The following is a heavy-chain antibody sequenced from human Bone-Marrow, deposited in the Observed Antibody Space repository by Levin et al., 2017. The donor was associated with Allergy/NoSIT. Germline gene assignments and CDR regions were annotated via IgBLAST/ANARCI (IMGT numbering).Heavy chain of an antibody. CDR2: ISYDGSNK. D-gene: IGHD1-26*01. J-gene: IGHJ4*02. CDR3: AKVRSPRWDFYFDY. V-gene: IGHV3-30*18. CDR1: GFTFSSYG. Sequence: GESLKISCAASGFTFSSYGMHWVRQAPGKGLEWVAVISYDGSNKYYADSVKGRFTISRDNSKNTLYLQMNSLRAEDTAVYYCAKVRSPRWDFYFDYWGQGTLVTVSS.